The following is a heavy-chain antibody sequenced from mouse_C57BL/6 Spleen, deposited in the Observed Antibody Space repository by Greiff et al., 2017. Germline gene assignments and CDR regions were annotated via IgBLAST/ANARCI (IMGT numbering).Heavy chain of an antibody. CDR3: ARGAVTTVVATWYFDV. Sequence: QVQLQQPGAELVKPGASVKLSCKASGYTFTSYWMHWVKQRPGQGLEWIGMIHPNSGSTNYNEKFKSKATLTVDKSSSTAYMQLSSLTSEDSAVYYGARGAVTTVVATWYFDVWGTGTTVTVSS. V-gene: IGHV1-64*01. J-gene: IGHJ1*03. D-gene: IGHD1-1*01. CDR1: GYTFTSYW. CDR2: IHPNSGST.